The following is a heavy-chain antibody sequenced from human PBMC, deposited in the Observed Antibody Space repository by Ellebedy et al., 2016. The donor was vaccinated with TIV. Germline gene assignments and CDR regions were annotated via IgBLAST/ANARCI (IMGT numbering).Heavy chain of an antibody. CDR2: ISSSASTM. Sequence: GESLKISCAASGFTFSDYYMTWIRQPPGKGLEWVSYISSSASTMYYPDSVEGRFTISRDNAKNSLFLQMNNLRAEDTAVYYCARVRQDYDYYYYYHMDVWGKGTTVTASS. J-gene: IGHJ6*03. CDR1: GFTFSDYY. CDR3: ARVRQDYDYYYYYHMDV. V-gene: IGHV3-11*01. D-gene: IGHD4-17*01.